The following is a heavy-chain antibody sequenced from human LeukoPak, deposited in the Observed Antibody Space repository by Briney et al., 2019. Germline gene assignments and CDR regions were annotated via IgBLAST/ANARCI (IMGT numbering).Heavy chain of an antibody. CDR1: GYSFTNYW. Sequence: GESLKISCKGSGYSFTNYWIGWVRQMPGRGLEWMGIIYPGDSDTKYSPSFQGQVTISADKSISTAYLQWSSLKASDTAMYYCARHPYYYDSSGYYGFDYWGQGTLATVSS. V-gene: IGHV5-51*01. CDR2: IYPGDSDT. J-gene: IGHJ4*02. D-gene: IGHD3-22*01. CDR3: ARHPYYYDSSGYYGFDY.